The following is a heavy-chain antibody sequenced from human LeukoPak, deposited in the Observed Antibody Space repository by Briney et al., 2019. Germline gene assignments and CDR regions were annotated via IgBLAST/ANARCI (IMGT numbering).Heavy chain of an antibody. CDR3: AKGTYYYDSSGYLDY. J-gene: IGHJ4*02. D-gene: IGHD3-22*01. CDR1: GFTFSSYG. CDR2: ISYDGSNK. V-gene: IGHV3-30*18. Sequence: GGSLRLSCAASGFTFSSYGMHWVRQAPGKGLEWVAVISYDGSNKYYADSVKGRFTISRDNSKNTLYLQMNSLRAEDTAVYYCAKGTYYYDSSGYLDYWGQGTLVTVSS.